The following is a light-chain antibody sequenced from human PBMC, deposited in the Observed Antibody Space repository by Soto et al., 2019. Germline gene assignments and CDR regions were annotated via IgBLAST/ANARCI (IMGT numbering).Light chain of an antibody. CDR2: DAS. J-gene: IGKJ5*01. CDR1: QSVSSSY. CDR3: QEYDGAPPVT. V-gene: IGKV3-20*01. Sequence: ESVLTQSPGTLSLSPGERATLSCRAIQSVSSSYLAWYQQKPGQAPRLVIFDASTRATGIPERFSGSGSGTHFTLTITSLEPEDFAVYYCQEYDGAPPVTFGLGTRLEIK.